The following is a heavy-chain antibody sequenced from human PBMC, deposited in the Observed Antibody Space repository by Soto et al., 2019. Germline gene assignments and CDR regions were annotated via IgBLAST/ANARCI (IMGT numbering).Heavy chain of an antibody. J-gene: IGHJ2*01. D-gene: IGHD3-16*01. CDR2: IYSGGST. CDR3: ASDQLRWIMGYWYFDL. Sequence: EVQLVESGGGWIQPGGSLRLSCAASGFTVSSNYMSWVRQAPGKGLEWVSVIYSGGSTYYADSVKGRFTIARDNSKNTLYLQMNSLRAEDTAVYYCASDQLRWIMGYWYFDLWGRGTLVTVSS. V-gene: IGHV3-53*01. CDR1: GFTVSSNY.